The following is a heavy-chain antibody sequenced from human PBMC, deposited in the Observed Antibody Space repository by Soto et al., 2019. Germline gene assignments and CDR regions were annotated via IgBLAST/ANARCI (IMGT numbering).Heavy chain of an antibody. J-gene: IGHJ6*03. V-gene: IGHV4-59*01. Sequence: QVQLQESGPGLVKPSETLSLTCTVSGGSISSYYWSWIRQPPGKGLEWIGYIYYSGSTNYNPTLKSGVTITVDTTKIQFSLKLSSVTAADTAVYYCARGKYGDYYYYYYMDVWGKGTTVTVSS. D-gene: IGHD4-17*01. CDR3: ARGKYGDYYYYYYMDV. CDR1: GGSISSYY. CDR2: IYYSGST.